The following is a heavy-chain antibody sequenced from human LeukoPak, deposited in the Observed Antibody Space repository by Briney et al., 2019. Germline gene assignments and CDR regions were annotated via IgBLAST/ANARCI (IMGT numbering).Heavy chain of an antibody. D-gene: IGHD3-22*01. J-gene: IGHJ4*02. Sequence: PGGSLRLSCAVSGFTFSSYWMSWVRQAPGKGLEWVANINQDGSEKYYVDSVKGRFTVSRDNAKNSLYLQMNSLRAEDTAVYYCARGRIGCYWGQGTLVTVSS. CDR2: INQDGSEK. CDR1: GFTFSSYW. V-gene: IGHV3-7*04. CDR3: ARGRIGCY.